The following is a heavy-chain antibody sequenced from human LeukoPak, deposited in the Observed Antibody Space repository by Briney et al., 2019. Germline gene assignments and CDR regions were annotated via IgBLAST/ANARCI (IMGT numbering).Heavy chain of an antibody. Sequence: GRSLRLSCAASGFTFSSYWMSWVRQAPGKGLEWVANIKQDGSEKYYVDSVKGRFTISRDNAKNSLYLQMNSLRAEDTAVYYCARDLIVVVPAAGRGPVDYWGQGTLVTVSS. CDR3: ARDLIVVVPAAGRGPVDY. CDR1: GFTFSSYW. J-gene: IGHJ4*02. D-gene: IGHD2-2*01. V-gene: IGHV3-7*01. CDR2: IKQDGSEK.